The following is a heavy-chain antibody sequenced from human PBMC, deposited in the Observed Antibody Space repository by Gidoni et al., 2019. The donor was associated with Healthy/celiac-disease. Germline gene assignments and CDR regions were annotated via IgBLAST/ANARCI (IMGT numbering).Heavy chain of an antibody. CDR2: INPNSGGT. V-gene: IGHV1-2*04. CDR3: ARDGGIAARLDYYYMDV. CDR1: GYTFTGYY. D-gene: IGHD6-6*01. J-gene: IGHJ6*03. Sequence: QVQLVQSGAEVKKPGASVKVSCKASGYTFTGYYMHWVRQAPGQGLEWMGWINPNSGGTNYAQKFQGWVTMTRDTSISTAYMELSRLRSDDTAVYYCARDGGIAARLDYYYMDVWGKGTTVTVSS.